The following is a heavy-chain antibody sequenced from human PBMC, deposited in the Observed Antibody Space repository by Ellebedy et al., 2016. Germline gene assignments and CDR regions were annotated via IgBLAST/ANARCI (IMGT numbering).Heavy chain of an antibody. CDR3: AKGTMDYFYH. CDR1: GFTFNDYA. D-gene: IGHD4/OR15-4a*01. J-gene: IGHJ4*02. CDR2: ISWDSAVI. Sequence: GGSLRPSXAGPGFTFNDYALHWVRQAPGKGLEWVSGISWDSAVIGYGGSVKGRFTISKDSAKNYLYLQMNSLRPEDTAFYYCAKGTMDYFYHWGQGTLVTISS. V-gene: IGHV3-9*01.